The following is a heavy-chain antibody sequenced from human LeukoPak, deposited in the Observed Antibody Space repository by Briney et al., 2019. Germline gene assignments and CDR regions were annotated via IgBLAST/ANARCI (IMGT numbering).Heavy chain of an antibody. J-gene: IGHJ5*02. CDR3: ARGGRGLRYFDWLSNPNWFDP. Sequence: PSETLSLTCAVYGGSFSGYYWSWIRQPPGKGLEWIGEINHSGSTNYNPSLKSRVTISVDTSKNQFSLKLSSVTAADTAVHYCARGGRGLRYFDWLSNPNWFDPWGQGTLVTVSS. D-gene: IGHD3-9*01. CDR2: INHSGST. V-gene: IGHV4-34*01. CDR1: GGSFSGYY.